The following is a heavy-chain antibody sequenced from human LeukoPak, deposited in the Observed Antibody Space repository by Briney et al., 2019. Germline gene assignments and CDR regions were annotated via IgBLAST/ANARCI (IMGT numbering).Heavy chain of an antibody. D-gene: IGHD3-16*01. CDR3: ARDWLLPEYDYVWGSYPSY. J-gene: IGHJ4*02. Sequence: GGSLRLSCAASGFTFSSYWMNWVRQAPGKGLEWVANIKQDGSEKYYVDSVKGRFTISRDNAKNSLYLQMNSLRAEDTAVYYCARDWLLPEYDYVWGSYPSYWGQGTLVTVSS. CDR1: GFTFSSYW. V-gene: IGHV3-7*01. CDR2: IKQDGSEK.